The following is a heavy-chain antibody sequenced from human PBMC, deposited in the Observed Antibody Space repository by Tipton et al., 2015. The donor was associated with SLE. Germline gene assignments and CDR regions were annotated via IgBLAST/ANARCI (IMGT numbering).Heavy chain of an antibody. CDR1: GASFKSVSYL. CDR3: ARGSVVADDL. CDR2: MFSSGDT. Sequence: TLSLTCTVSGASFKSVSYLWTWTRQPAGKGLEWIGRMFSSGDTNYNTSLKSRLTMSVDTSKNQFSLTVNSVTAADTAVYYCARGSVVADDLWGQGTLVTVSS. V-gene: IGHV4-61*02. J-gene: IGHJ5*02. D-gene: IGHD2-15*01.